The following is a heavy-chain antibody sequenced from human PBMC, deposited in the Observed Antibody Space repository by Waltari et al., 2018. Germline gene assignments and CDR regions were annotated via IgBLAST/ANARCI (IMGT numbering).Heavy chain of an antibody. D-gene: IGHD1-26*01. CDR2: IYYSGST. J-gene: IGHJ3*02. V-gene: IGHV4-59*01. Sequence: QVQLQESGPGLVKPSETLSLTCTVSGGSISSSYWSWIRQPPGKGLEWIGYIYYSGSTNYNPSLKSRVTISVDTSKNQFSLKLSSVTAADTAVYYCARGEGGSYYGDAFDIWGQGTMVTVSS. CDR1: GGSISSSY. CDR3: ARGEGGSYYGDAFDI.